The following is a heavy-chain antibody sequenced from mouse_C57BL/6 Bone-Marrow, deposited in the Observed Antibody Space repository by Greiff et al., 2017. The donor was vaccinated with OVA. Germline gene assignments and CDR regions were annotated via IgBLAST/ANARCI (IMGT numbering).Heavy chain of an antibody. V-gene: IGHV10-1*01. J-gene: IGHJ4*01. CDR3: VYDYEAMDY. CDR2: IRSKSNNYAT. Sequence: EVKLMESGGGLVQPKGSLKLSCAASGFSFNTYAMNWVRQAPGKGLEWVARIRSKSNNYATYYADSVKDRFTISRDDSESMLYLQMNNLKTEDTAMYYCVYDYEAMDYWGQGTSVTVSS. CDR1: GFSFNTYA.